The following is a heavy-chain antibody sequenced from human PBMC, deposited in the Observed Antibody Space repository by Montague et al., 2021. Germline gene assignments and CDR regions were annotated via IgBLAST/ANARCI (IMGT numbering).Heavy chain of an antibody. D-gene: IGHD3-10*01. Sequence: SETLSLTCTVSSGSIFHAHWSWVRQPPGKGLEWLGFMFYDGATSNNPSLKSRVTMSIDTSTNQFSLKLSFVTAADTAVYYCAKQDYFVSGSSYKGFDPWGQGILVTVSS. CDR2: MFYDGAT. V-gene: IGHV4-59*08. J-gene: IGHJ5*02. CDR3: AKQDYFVSGSSYKGFDP. CDR1: SGSIFHAH.